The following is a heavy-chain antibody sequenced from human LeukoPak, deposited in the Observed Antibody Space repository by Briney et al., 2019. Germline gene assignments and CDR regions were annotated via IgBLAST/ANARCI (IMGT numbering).Heavy chain of an antibody. D-gene: IGHD1-26*01. V-gene: IGHV5-51*01. Sequence: GESLKISCKGSGYSFTSYWIGWVRQMPGKGLEWMGIIYPGDSDTRSSPSFQGQVTISADKTISTAYLQWSSLKALDSAIYYCAISYSGTYYHHFDYWGQGTLVTVSS. CDR1: GYSFTSYW. CDR2: IYPGDSDT. CDR3: AISYSGTYYHHFDY. J-gene: IGHJ4*02.